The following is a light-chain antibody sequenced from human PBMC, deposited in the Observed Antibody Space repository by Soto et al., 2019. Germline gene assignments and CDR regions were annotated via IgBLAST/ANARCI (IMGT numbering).Light chain of an antibody. V-gene: IGKV3D-15*01. J-gene: IGKJ1*01. Sequence: LRTKSPATLSVSPGDGATLSCRASQSVDSNLAWYQQKPGQTPRLLMYGASTRPTGIPARFSGSGSGTEFTLTISSLQSEDFAVYYCQQYNNWPWTFGQGTKVDIK. CDR1: QSVDSN. CDR3: QQYNNWPWT. CDR2: GAS.